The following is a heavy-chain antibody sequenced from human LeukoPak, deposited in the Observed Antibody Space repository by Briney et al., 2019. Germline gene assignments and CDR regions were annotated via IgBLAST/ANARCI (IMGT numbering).Heavy chain of an antibody. CDR1: GASVTSGSYY. CDR2: IKFGGNT. D-gene: IGHD3-10*01. V-gene: IGHV4-39*07. J-gene: IGHJ4*02. CDR3: AREGDYYGSGSYYYFDY. Sequence: SETLSLTCTVSGASVTSGSYYWAWIRQPPGKGLEWIGSIKFGGNTHYNPSLKSRVTISVDTSKNQFSLKLSSVTAADTAVYYCAREGDYYGSGSYYYFDYWGQGTLVTVSS.